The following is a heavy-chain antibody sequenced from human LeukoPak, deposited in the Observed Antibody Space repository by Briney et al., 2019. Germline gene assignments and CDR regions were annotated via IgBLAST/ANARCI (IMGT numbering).Heavy chain of an antibody. V-gene: IGHV4-4*07. CDR2: NYPTGDT. Sequence: SETLSLTCSVSGVSVTNYYWSWVRQPAGKRLEWIGRNYPTGDTIYNPSLKSRVTMSVDMSKNHLSLKLTSVTAADAAVYYRARDLTARGGFDYWGQGILVSVSS. J-gene: IGHJ4*02. CDR3: ARDLTARGGFDY. CDR1: GVSVTNYY. D-gene: IGHD3-10*01.